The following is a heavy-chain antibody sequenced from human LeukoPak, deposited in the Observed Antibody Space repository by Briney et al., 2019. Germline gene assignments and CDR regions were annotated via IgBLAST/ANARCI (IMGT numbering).Heavy chain of an antibody. J-gene: IGHJ4*02. Sequence: GGSLRLSCAASGFTVTNNYMSWVRQAPGKGLECVSVIDSGGNTYYSDSVRGRFTISKDNSKNTLYLQMNSLRAEDTAVYYCAGVEDGDYFDYWGQGTLVTVSS. D-gene: IGHD4-17*01. CDR2: IDSGGNT. CDR3: AGVEDGDYFDY. V-gene: IGHV3-53*01. CDR1: GFTVTNNY.